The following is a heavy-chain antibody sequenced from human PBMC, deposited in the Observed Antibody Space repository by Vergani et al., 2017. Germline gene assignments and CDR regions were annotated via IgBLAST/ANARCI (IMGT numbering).Heavy chain of an antibody. J-gene: IGHJ6*02. CDR1: GATFRSNT. Sequence: QVQLVQSGAEVKKPGSSVKVSCKASGATFRSNTISWVRQVPGQGLEWMGRTIPVLGKTKYAQDFQGRLTITADTSTSTAYMELTSLRSQDTAVYYCARDPRGYGGDPEDYYYGMDVWGQGTTVTVSS. CDR2: TIPVLGKT. D-gene: IGHD2-21*02. V-gene: IGHV1-69*08. CDR3: ARDPRGYGGDPEDYYYGMDV.